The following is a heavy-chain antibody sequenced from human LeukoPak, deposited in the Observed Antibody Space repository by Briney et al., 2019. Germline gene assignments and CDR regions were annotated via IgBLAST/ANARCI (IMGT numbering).Heavy chain of an antibody. J-gene: IGHJ4*02. Sequence: GGSLRLSCAASGFTFSSYGMHWVRRAPGKGLEWVAVISYDGSNKYYADSVKGRFTISRDNSKNTLYLQMNSLRAEDTAVYYCAKGTSIAALGDYWGQGTLVTVSS. CDR2: ISYDGSNK. CDR1: GFTFSSYG. D-gene: IGHD6-6*01. CDR3: AKGTSIAALGDY. V-gene: IGHV3-30*18.